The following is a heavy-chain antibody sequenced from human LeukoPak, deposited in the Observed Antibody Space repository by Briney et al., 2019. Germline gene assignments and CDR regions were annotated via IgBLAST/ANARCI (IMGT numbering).Heavy chain of an antibody. CDR3: ARESSPEDAFDI. V-gene: IGHV3-21*01. J-gene: IGHJ3*02. CDR1: GFTFSSYS. CDR2: ISSSSSYI. Sequence: GGSLRLSCAASGFTFSSYSMNWARQAPGKGLEWVSSISSSSSYIYYADSVKGRFTISRDNAKNSLYLQMNSLRAEDTAVYYCARESSPEDAFDIWGQGTMVTVSS.